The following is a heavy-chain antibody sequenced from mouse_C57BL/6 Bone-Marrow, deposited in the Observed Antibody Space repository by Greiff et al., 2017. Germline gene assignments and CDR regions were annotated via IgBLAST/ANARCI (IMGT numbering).Heavy chain of an antibody. D-gene: IGHD2-12*01. CDR1: GYTFTDYY. CDR2: INPYNGGT. CDR3: AILRRGYFDY. Sequence: EVKVVESGPVLVKPGASVKMSCKASGYTFTDYYMNWVQQSHGKSLEWIGVINPYNGGTSYNQKFKGKATLTVDKSSSTAYMELNSLTSEDSAVYYCAILRRGYFDYWGQGTTLTVSS. J-gene: IGHJ2*01. V-gene: IGHV1-19*01.